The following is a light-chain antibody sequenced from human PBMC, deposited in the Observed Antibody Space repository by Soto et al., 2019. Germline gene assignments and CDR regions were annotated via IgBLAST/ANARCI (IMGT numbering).Light chain of an antibody. CDR3: QQLNSYPFT. V-gene: IGKV1-9*01. Sequence: IQLTPSPSSLSASVGDRVTITCRASQGINSYLTWYQQKPGKAPKLLIYAASTLQSGVPSRFSGSGSGTDFTLTISSLQPEDFATYHCQQLNSYPFTFGGGTKVDIK. J-gene: IGKJ4*01. CDR2: AAS. CDR1: QGINSY.